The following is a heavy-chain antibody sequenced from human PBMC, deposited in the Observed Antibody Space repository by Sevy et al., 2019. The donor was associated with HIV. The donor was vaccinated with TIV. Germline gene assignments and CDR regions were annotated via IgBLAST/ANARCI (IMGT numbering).Heavy chain of an antibody. J-gene: IGHJ4*02. CDR1: GYTFTSFG. V-gene: IGHV1-18*04. CDR3: TRDLGSSPASFFDY. CDR2: ISAYNGHT. D-gene: IGHD6-19*01. Sequence: ASVKVSCKASGYTFTSFGISWVRQAPGQGPEWMAWISAYNGHTNYAQKFQDRVTMTQDISTSTVYMELRSLRSDDTAIYYCTRDLGSSPASFFDYWGQGTLVTVSS.